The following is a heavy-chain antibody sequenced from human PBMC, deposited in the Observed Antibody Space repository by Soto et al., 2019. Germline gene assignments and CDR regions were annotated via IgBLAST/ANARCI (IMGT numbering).Heavy chain of an antibody. V-gene: IGHV5-51*01. CDR1: GYSFTSYW. Sequence: LGESLKISCKGSGYSFTSYWIGWVRQMPGKGLEWMGIIYPGDSDTRYSPSFQGQVTISADKSISTAYLQWSSLKASDTAMYYCASQLGYCSGGSCYRVPYYFDYWGQGTLVTVSS. J-gene: IGHJ4*02. CDR2: IYPGDSDT. D-gene: IGHD2-15*01. CDR3: ASQLGYCSGGSCYRVPYYFDY.